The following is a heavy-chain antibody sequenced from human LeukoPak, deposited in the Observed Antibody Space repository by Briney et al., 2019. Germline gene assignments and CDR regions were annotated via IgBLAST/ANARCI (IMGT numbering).Heavy chain of an antibody. CDR2: IYTSGST. CDR3: ARSRRDSLLWFGELRFDY. J-gene: IGHJ4*02. D-gene: IGHD3-10*01. Sequence: SETLSLTCTVSGGSISSYYWSWIRQPAGKGLEWIGRIYTSGSTNYNPSLKSRVTISVDTSKNQFSLKLSSVTAADTAVYYCARSRRDSLLWFGELRFDYWGQGTLVTVSS. CDR1: GGSISSYY. V-gene: IGHV4-4*07.